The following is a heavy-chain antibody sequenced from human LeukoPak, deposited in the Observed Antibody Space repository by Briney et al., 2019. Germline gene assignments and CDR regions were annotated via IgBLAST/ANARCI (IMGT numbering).Heavy chain of an antibody. V-gene: IGHV3-21*01. Sequence: PGGSLRLSCAASGFSLSRYWMNWVRQAPGKGLEWVSSISSASNYLYYADSVKGRFTISRDNAKKSLYLQMNSLRAEDTAVYYCARVGGDGGSYYYYYGMDVWGQGTTVTVSS. CDR3: ARVGGDGGSYYYYYGMDV. D-gene: IGHD2-15*01. J-gene: IGHJ6*02. CDR2: ISSASNYL. CDR1: GFSLSRYW.